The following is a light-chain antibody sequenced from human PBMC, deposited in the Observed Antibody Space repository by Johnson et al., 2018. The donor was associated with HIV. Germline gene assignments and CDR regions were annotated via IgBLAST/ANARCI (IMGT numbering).Light chain of an antibody. CDR1: TYNIGNNY. CDR2: ENN. V-gene: IGLV1-51*02. CDR3: GTWDSSLSAYV. J-gene: IGLJ1*01. Sequence: QSVLTQPPSVSAAPGQKVTISCSGSTYNIGNNYVSWYQQLPRGAPKLLIYENNKRPSGIPDRFSGSKSGTSATLDITGLQSGDEADYYCGTWDSSLSAYVFGTGTKVTVL.